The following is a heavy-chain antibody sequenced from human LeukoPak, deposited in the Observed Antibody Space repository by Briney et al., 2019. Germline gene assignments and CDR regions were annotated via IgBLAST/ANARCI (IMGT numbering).Heavy chain of an antibody. D-gene: IGHD3-3*01. Sequence: GASVKVSCKASGYTFTGYYTHWVRQAPGQGLEWMGWINPNSGGTNYAQKFQGRVTMTRDTSISTAYMELSRLRSDDTAVYYCARDLAFWSGYYYGMDVWGQGTTVTVSS. CDR2: INPNSGGT. CDR1: GYTFTGYY. J-gene: IGHJ6*02. CDR3: ARDLAFWSGYYYGMDV. V-gene: IGHV1-2*02.